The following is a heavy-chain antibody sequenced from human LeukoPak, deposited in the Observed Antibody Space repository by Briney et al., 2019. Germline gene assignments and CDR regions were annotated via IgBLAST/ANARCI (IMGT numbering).Heavy chain of an antibody. Sequence: WASVKVSCKAPGYTFSIYGFSWVRQAPGQGLEWMGWISAYNGNTNYAQKFQGRVTMTTDTSTSTAHMELSSLRSEDTAVYYCAVYYYDSSGAYLDNWFDPWGQGTLVTVSS. J-gene: IGHJ5*02. CDR2: ISAYNGNT. CDR3: AVYYYDSSGAYLDNWFDP. CDR1: GYTFSIYG. V-gene: IGHV1-18*01. D-gene: IGHD3-22*01.